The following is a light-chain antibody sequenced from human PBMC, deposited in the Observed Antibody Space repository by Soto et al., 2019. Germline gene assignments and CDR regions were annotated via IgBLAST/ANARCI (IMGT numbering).Light chain of an antibody. Sequence: DIALTQSPLSLTVTPGEPASISCTSSESLLHRNGNTLLDWYLQKPGQSPQLLIYLVSRRASGVPDRFSGGGSGTDFTLKISRVEAEDVGVYYCRSYAGGGTSRVFGTGT. CDR3: RSYAGGGTSRV. J-gene: IGKJ3*01. CDR2: LVS. V-gene: IGKV2-28*01. CDR1: ESLLHRNGNTL.